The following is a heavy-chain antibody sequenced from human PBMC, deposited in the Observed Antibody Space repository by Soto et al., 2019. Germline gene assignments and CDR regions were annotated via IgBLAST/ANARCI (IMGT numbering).Heavy chain of an antibody. J-gene: IGHJ6*02. CDR2: ISSSSSYI. CDR3: ARDRYDSEFLYYYYGMDV. D-gene: IGHD3-22*01. CDR1: GFTFSSYS. Sequence: GGSLRLSCAASGFTFSSYSMNWVRQAPGKGLEWVSSISSSSSYIYYADSVKGRFTISRDNAKNSLYLQMNSLRAEDTAVYYCARDRYDSEFLYYYYGMDVWGQGTTVTVSS. V-gene: IGHV3-21*01.